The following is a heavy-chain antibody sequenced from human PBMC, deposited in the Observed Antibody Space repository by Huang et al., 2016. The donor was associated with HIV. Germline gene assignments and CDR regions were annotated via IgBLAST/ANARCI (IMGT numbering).Heavy chain of an antibody. Sequence: EVQLVESGGGLVQPGGSLRLSCAASGFTFSSYWMHWVRQAPGKGLVWVSRINSDGSSSGYADSLKGRFTISRGNAKNTLYLQMNSLRAEDTAVYYCVRDPRIQSWLNYFDYWGQGTLVSVSS. CDR3: VRDPRIQSWLNYFDY. CDR1: GFTFSSYW. J-gene: IGHJ4*02. CDR2: INSDGSSS. V-gene: IGHV3-74*01. D-gene: IGHD3-22*01.